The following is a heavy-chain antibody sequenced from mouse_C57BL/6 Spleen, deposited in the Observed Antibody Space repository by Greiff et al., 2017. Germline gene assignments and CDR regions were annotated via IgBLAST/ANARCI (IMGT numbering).Heavy chain of an antibody. Sequence: QQSCKASGYTFTSYWMHWVKQRPGRGLEWIGRIDPNSGGTKYNEKFKSKATLTVDKPSRTAYMQLNSLTSEDSAVYYCARAVYYGYEGAMDYWGQGTSVTVSS. CDR2: IDPNSGGT. J-gene: IGHJ4*01. V-gene: IGHV1-72*01. D-gene: IGHD2-2*01. CDR3: ARAVYYGYEGAMDY. CDR1: GYTFTSYW.